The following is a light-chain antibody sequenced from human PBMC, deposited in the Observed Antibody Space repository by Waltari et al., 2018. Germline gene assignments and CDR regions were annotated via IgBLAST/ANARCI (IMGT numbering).Light chain of an antibody. Sequence: ENVLTQSPGTVSLSPGERATLSCRASQSLTTTSLAWYQAKPGQAPRLLIYGASSRAAGVPKRFSGSGSGTEFTLIISSVAPEDFAVFYCQQYDTMPHTFGQGIKLEIK. CDR3: QQYDTMPHT. V-gene: IGKV3-20*01. CDR1: QSLTTTS. J-gene: IGKJ2*01. CDR2: GAS.